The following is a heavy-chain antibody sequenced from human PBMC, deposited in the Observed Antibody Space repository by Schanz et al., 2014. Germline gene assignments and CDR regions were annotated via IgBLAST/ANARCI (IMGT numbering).Heavy chain of an antibody. V-gene: IGHV1-69*08. CDR2: IVPIAGIT. J-gene: IGHJ4*02. D-gene: IGHD5-12*01. CDR3: ARDFSAYVGNYFDY. CDR1: GGTFSSDT. Sequence: QVHLVQSGAEVKKPGSSVKVSCKASGGTFSSDTFSWVRQAPGQGLEWMGRIVPIAGITNYAQRFQDRVTVTRDTSRSTVYMELSSLRSEDTAVYYCARDFSAYVGNYFDYWGQGTLVTVSS.